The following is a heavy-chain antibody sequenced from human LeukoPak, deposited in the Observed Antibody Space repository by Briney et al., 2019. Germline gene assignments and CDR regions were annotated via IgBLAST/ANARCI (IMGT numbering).Heavy chain of an antibody. V-gene: IGHV1-46*01. CDR2: IVPSSGDT. Sequence: ASVKVSCKTSGYIFTHYNIHWVRQAPGQGLEWMGMIVPSSGDTSYAQKFEGRVTMTRDTSTTTVYMELSSVRSDDTAVYYCARDRVNHFEFDYWGLGTLVTVSS. D-gene: IGHD3-10*01. J-gene: IGHJ4*02. CDR1: GYIFTHYN. CDR3: ARDRVNHFEFDY.